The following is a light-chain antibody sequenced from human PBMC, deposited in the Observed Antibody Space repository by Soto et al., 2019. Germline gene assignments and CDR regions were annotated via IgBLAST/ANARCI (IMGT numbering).Light chain of an antibody. CDR3: SSRATNAGGDNWV. J-gene: IGLJ3*02. CDR1: SSDVGGYNF. V-gene: IGLV2-8*01. Sequence: QSALTQPPSASGSPGQSVTISCTGTSSDVGGYNFVSWYQQHPGKSPKLMIYEVSKRPSGVPDRFSGSKSGNTASLTVSGLQAEDEADYYGSSRATNAGGDNWVFGGGTKLTVL. CDR2: EVS.